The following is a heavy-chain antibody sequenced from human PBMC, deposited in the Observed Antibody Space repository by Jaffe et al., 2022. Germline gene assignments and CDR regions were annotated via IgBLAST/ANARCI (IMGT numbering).Heavy chain of an antibody. CDR2: INPNSGGT. J-gene: IGHJ4*02. V-gene: IGHV1-2*06. CDR1: GYTFTGYY. CDR3: ARVHVAKGRIPNWGNAGLYFDY. Sequence: QVQLVQSGAEVKKPGASVKVSCKASGYTFTGYYMHWVRQAPGQGLEWMGRINPNSGGTNYAQKFQGRVTMTRDTSISTAYMELSRLRSDDTAVYYCARVHVAKGRIPNWGNAGLYFDYWGQGTLVTVSS. D-gene: IGHD7-27*01.